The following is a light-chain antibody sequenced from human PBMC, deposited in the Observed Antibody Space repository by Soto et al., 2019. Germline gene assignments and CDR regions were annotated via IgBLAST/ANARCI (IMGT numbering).Light chain of an antibody. Sequence: EIVLTQSPATLSLSPGERATLSCSASQSISSYLAWYQQKPDQAPRLLIYDASNRATGIPARFSDIGSGTDFTLTISSLEPEDFTIYYCQHRGTWAFTCGPGTKVDIK. CDR1: QSISSY. CDR2: DAS. CDR3: QHRGTWAFT. V-gene: IGKV3-11*01. J-gene: IGKJ3*01.